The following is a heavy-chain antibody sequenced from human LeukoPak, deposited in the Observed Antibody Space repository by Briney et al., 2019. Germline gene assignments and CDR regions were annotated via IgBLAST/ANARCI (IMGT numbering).Heavy chain of an antibody. CDR2: INTKTGRT. J-gene: IGHJ5*02. CDR1: GYSYTDYY. Sequence: ASVRVSCKTSGYSYTDYYIHWVRQAPGQGLEWMAWINTKTGRTSSARKFQGRVTMTRDPSITTVYMDMAWLTSDDTAIYFCARADFIDAGPYLIGPWGQGTLVTVSS. D-gene: IGHD3-3*01. CDR3: ARADFIDAGPYLIGP. V-gene: IGHV1-2*02.